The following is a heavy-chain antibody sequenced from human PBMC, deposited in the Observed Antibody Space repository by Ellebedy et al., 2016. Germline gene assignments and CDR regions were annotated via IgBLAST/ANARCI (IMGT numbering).Heavy chain of an antibody. Sequence: ASVKVSXXASGYTFTSYDINWVRQATGQGLEWMGWMNPNSGNTGYAQKFQGRVTMTRNTSISTAYMELSSLRSEDTAVYYCARGPNYYGSGSLLEDYWGQGTLVTVSS. V-gene: IGHV1-8*01. CDR1: GYTFTSYD. CDR3: ARGPNYYGSGSLLEDY. D-gene: IGHD3-10*01. CDR2: MNPNSGNT. J-gene: IGHJ4*02.